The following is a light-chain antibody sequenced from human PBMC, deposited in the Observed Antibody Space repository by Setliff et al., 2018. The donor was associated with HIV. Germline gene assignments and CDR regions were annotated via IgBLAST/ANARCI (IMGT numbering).Light chain of an antibody. Sequence: QSALTQPASVSGSPGQSVTIPCTGTSNDVGRYDLVSWSQQHPARAPKLIIYQATRRPSGVSNRFSCSKSGNVASLTISGLQAEDEADYYCCSNTGSNTYVFGSGTKVTVL. CDR2: QAT. J-gene: IGLJ1*01. CDR1: SNDVGRYDL. V-gene: IGLV2-23*01. CDR3: CSNTGSNTYV.